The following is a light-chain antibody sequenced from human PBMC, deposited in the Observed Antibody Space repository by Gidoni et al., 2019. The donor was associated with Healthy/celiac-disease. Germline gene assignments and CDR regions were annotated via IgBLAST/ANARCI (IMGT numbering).Light chain of an antibody. V-gene: IGKV1-33*01. CDR1: QDISNY. J-gene: IGKJ4*01. CDR3: QQLT. Sequence: DIQMTQSPSSLSASVGDRVTITCQASQDISNYLNWYQQKPGKAPKLLIYDASNLETGVPSRFSGSGSWTDFTFTISSLQPEDIATYYCQQLTFGGGTKVEIK. CDR2: DAS.